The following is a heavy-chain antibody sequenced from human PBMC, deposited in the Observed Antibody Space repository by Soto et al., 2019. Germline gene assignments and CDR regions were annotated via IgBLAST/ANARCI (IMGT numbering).Heavy chain of an antibody. CDR1: GFTFRNYA. Sequence: PVGSLRLSCAASGFTFRNYAISWVRQAPGKGLEWVSAISGSGGSTYYADSVKGRFTISRDNSKNTLYLQMNSLRAEDTAVYYCAKAKNFDWLLPFDYWGQGTLVTVS. V-gene: IGHV3-23*01. J-gene: IGHJ4*02. CDR2: ISGSGGST. D-gene: IGHD3-9*01. CDR3: AKAKNFDWLLPFDY.